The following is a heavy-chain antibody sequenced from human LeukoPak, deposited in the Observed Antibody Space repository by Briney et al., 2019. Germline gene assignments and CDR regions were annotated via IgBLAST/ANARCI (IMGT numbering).Heavy chain of an antibody. Sequence: SETLSLTCTVSGYSISSGYYWGWIRQPPGKGLEWIGNIYHSGSTYYNPSLKSRVTISVDTSKNQFSLKLSSVTAADTAVYYCARSYCGSTSCYRYYMDVWGKGTTVTVSS. CDR3: ARSYCGSTSCYRYYMDV. CDR2: IYHSGST. D-gene: IGHD2-2*01. V-gene: IGHV4-38-2*02. J-gene: IGHJ6*03. CDR1: GYSISSGYY.